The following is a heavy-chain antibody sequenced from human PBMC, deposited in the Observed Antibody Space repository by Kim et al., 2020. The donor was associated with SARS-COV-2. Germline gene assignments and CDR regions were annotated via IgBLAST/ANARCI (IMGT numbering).Heavy chain of an antibody. Sequence: TLSLTCTVSGGSISSYYWSWIRQPPGKGLEWIGYIYYSGSTNYNPSLKSRVTISVDTSKNQFSLKLSSVTAADTAVYYCARVGYCSSTSCYDYWGQGTLVTVSS. J-gene: IGHJ4*02. D-gene: IGHD2-2*01. CDR1: GGSISSYY. CDR3: ARVGYCSSTSCYDY. CDR2: IYYSGST. V-gene: IGHV4-59*01.